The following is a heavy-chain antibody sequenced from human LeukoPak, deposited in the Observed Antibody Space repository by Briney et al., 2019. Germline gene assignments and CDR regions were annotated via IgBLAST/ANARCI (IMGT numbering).Heavy chain of an antibody. D-gene: IGHD1-1*01. CDR2: IYTSGST. V-gene: IGHV4-4*09. Sequence: NPSETLSLTCTVSGGSISSYYWSWIRQPPGKGLEWIGYIYTSGSTNYNPSLKSRVTISVDTSKNQFSLKLSSVTAADTAVYYCARLNWYGDYYYYYMDVWGKGTTVTVSS. J-gene: IGHJ6*03. CDR1: GGSISSYY. CDR3: ARLNWYGDYYYYYMDV.